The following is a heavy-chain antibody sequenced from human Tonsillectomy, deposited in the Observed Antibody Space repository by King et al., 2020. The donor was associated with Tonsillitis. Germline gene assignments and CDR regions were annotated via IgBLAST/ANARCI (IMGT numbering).Heavy chain of an antibody. J-gene: IGHJ6*02. V-gene: IGHV3-23*04. Sequence: VQLVESGGGLVQPGGSLRLSCAASGFTFSTYGMNWVRQAPGKGLEWVASLGGTGETTYYVDSVKGRFTISRDNLKNPLYLQMNSLRAEDTAVYYCTKALTPVRCGKDVWGQGTTVSVSS. D-gene: IGHD4-23*01. CDR1: GFTFSTYG. CDR2: LGGTGETT. CDR3: TKALTPVRCGKDV.